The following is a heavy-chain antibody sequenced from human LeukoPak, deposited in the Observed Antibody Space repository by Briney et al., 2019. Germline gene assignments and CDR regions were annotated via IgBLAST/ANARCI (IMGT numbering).Heavy chain of an antibody. J-gene: IGHJ6*03. CDR1: GGSISSYY. V-gene: IGHV4-4*09. Sequence: PSETLSLTCTVSGGSISSYYWSWIRQPPGKGLEWIGCIYTSGSTNYNPSLKSRVTISVDTSKNQFSLKLSSVTAADTAVYYCARRRLRSTTGTTGPLYYYYYMDVWGKGTTVTVSS. D-gene: IGHD1-1*01. CDR3: ARRRLRSTTGTTGPLYYYYYMDV. CDR2: IYTSGST.